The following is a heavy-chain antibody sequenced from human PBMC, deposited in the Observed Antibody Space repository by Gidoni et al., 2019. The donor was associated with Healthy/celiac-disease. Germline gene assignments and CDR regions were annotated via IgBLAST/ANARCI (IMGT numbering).Heavy chain of an antibody. CDR3: ARAPYYDFSSDI. CDR1: GGSISSYY. V-gene: IGHV4-59*01. D-gene: IGHD3-3*01. Sequence: QVQLQESGPGLVKPSETLSLTCTVHGGSISSYYWSWIRQPPGKGLEWIGYIYYSGSTNYNPALKSRVTISVDTSKNQFSLKLSSVTAADTAVYYCARAPYYDFSSDIWGQGTMVTVSS. CDR2: IYYSGST. J-gene: IGHJ3*02.